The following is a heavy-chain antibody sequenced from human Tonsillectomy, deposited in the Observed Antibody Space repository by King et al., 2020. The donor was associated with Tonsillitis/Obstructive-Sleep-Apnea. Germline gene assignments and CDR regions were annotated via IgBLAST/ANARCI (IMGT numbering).Heavy chain of an antibody. Sequence: VQLQQWGAGLLKPSETLSLTCAVYGGSFSGYYWSWIRQPPGKGLEWIGEINHSGSTNYNPSLKSRVTISVDTSKNQFSLKLSSVTAADTAVYYCARGHKRSIMVRGKTYYYYYMDVWGKGTTVTVSS. CDR3: ARGHKRSIMVRGKTYYYYYMDV. D-gene: IGHD3-10*01. CDR1: GGSFSGYY. CDR2: INHSGST. V-gene: IGHV4-34*01. J-gene: IGHJ6*03.